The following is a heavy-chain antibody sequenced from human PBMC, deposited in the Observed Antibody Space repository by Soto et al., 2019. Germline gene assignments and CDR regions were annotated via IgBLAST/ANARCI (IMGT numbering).Heavy chain of an antibody. D-gene: IGHD6-13*01. J-gene: IGHJ4*02. V-gene: IGHV1-24*01. Sequence: ASVKVSCKVSGYTLTELSMHWVRQAPGKGLEWMGGFDPEDGETIYAQKFQGRVTMTEDTSTDTAYMELSSLRSEDTAVYYCATGIAAAGHFDFWGQGTLVTVSS. CDR3: ATGIAAAGHFDF. CDR1: GYTLTELS. CDR2: FDPEDGET.